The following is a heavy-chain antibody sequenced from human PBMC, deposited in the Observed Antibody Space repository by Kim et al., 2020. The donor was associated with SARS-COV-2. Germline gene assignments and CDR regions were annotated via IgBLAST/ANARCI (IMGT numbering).Heavy chain of an antibody. J-gene: IGHJ2*01. D-gene: IGHD3-9*01. Sequence: SETLSLTCTVSGGSISSGSYYWSWIRQPAGKGLEWIGRIYTSGSTNYNPSLKSRVTISVDTSKNQFSLKLSSVTAADTAVYYCARGAVRYFDWLLYQDWYFDLWGRGTLVTVSS. CDR3: ARGAVRYFDWLLYQDWYFDL. CDR1: GGSISSGSYY. V-gene: IGHV4-61*02. CDR2: IYTSGST.